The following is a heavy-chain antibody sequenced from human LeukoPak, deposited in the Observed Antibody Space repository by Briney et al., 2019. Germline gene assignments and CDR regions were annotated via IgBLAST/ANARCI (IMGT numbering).Heavy chain of an antibody. CDR1: GFAFSNYA. J-gene: IGHJ4*02. V-gene: IGHV3-23*01. D-gene: IGHD3-10*01. Sequence: GGSLRLSCAASGFAFSNYAMSWVRQAPGKGLEWVSSLSGGGDSRYYADSVMGRFTISRDNSKNTLYLQMNSLRAEDTAVYYCAKAVRXXXXXGGXFDSXGQGTLVTVSS. CDR2: LSGGGDSR. CDR3: AKAVRXXXXXGGXFDS.